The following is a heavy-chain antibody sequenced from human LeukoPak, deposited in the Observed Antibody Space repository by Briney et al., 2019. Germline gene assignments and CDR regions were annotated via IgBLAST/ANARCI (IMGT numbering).Heavy chain of an antibody. D-gene: IGHD4-17*01. CDR3: ARVLDDYGDYLDY. Sequence: GESLRISCKGSGYSFTSYWIGWVRQMPGKGLEWMGIIYPGDSDTRYSPSFQGQVTISADKSISTAYLQWSSLKASDTAMYYCARVLDDYGDYLDYWGQGTLVTVSS. J-gene: IGHJ4*02. CDR2: IYPGDSDT. V-gene: IGHV5-51*01. CDR1: GYSFTSYW.